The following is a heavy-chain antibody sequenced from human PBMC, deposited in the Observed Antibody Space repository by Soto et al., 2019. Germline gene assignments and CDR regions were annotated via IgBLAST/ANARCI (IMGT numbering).Heavy chain of an antibody. CDR3: ARGMWYYDSSGYYVFDY. CDR1: GASISSGSYY. J-gene: IGHJ4*02. V-gene: IGHV4-61*01. Sequence: SETLSLTCTVSGASISSGSYYWSWIRQPPGKGLEWIGNIHYTGSTIYNPSLKSRVTISVDTSKNQFSLKLSSVTAADTAVYYCARGMWYYDSSGYYVFDYWGQGTLVTVSS. D-gene: IGHD3-22*01. CDR2: IHYTGST.